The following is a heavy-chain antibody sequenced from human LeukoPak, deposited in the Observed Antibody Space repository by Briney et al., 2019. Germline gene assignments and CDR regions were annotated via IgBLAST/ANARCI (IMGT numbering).Heavy chain of an antibody. V-gene: IGHV3-21*01. CDR3: VRDPEGESYFDY. Sequence: GGSLRLSCAASGFTFSSYSMNWVRQAPGKGLEWVSSISSSSCIYYADSVKGRFTISRDNAKNSLYLQMNSLRAEDTAVYYCVRDPEGESYFDYWGQGTLVTVSS. CDR1: GFTFSSYS. J-gene: IGHJ4*02. CDR2: ISSSSCI. D-gene: IGHD1-14*01.